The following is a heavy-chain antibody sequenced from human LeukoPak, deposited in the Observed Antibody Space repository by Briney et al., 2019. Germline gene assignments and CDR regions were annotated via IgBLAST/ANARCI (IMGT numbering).Heavy chain of an antibody. J-gene: IGHJ4*02. V-gene: IGHV4-38-2*02. Sequence: SETLSLTCAVSGYSISSGYYWGWIRQPPGKGLEWIGSIYHSGSTYYNPSLKNRVTISVDTSKNQFSLKLSSVTAADTAVYYCARDGLNWGQGTLVTVSS. CDR3: ARDGLN. CDR2: IYHSGST. CDR1: GYSISSGYY. D-gene: IGHD6-19*01.